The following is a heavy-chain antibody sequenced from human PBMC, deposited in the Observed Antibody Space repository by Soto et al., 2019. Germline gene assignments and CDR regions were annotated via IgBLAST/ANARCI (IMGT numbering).Heavy chain of an antibody. Sequence: PGGSLRLSCAASGFTFSSYGMHWVRQAPGKGLEWVAVIWYDGSSKYYADSVKGRFTISRDNSKNTLYLQMDSMRAEDTAVYYCARGAGSGWFRNYFDYGGQGTLVTVSS. J-gene: IGHJ4*02. CDR1: GFTFSSYG. CDR3: ARGAGSGWFRNYFDY. V-gene: IGHV3-33*01. D-gene: IGHD6-19*01. CDR2: IWYDGSSK.